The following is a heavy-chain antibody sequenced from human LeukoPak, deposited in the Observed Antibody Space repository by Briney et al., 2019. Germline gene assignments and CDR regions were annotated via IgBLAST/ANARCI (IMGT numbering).Heavy chain of an antibody. V-gene: IGHV4-34*01. CDR3: ARGTGKKQWVWATWFDP. D-gene: IGHD6-19*01. CDR2: INHSGST. CDR1: GGSFSGYY. J-gene: IGHJ5*02. Sequence: SETLSLTCAVSGGSFSGYYWSWIRQPPGKGLEWIGEINHSGSTNYNPAPKRRGTILVDASKIQFSVKPSSVTAADTAVYYCARGTGKKQWVWATWFDPWGQGTLVSVSS.